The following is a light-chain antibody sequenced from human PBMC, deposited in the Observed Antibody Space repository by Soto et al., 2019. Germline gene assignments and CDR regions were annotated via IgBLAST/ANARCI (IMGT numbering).Light chain of an antibody. V-gene: IGLV4-60*02. J-gene: IGLJ3*02. CDR1: SGHSSYI. CDR2: LEGSGSY. Sequence: QPVLTQSSSASASLGSSVKLTCTLSSGHSSYIIAWHQQQPGKAPRYLMKLEGSGSYNKGSGVPDRFSGSSSGADRYLTISNLQFEDEADYYCETCDSNIHGVFGGGTKLTVL. CDR3: ETCDSNIHGV.